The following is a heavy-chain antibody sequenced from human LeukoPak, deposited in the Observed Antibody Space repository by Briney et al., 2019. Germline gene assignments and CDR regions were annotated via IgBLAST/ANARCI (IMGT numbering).Heavy chain of an antibody. CDR2: ISSSSSYI. J-gene: IGHJ4*02. D-gene: IGHD2-15*01. CDR1: GFTFSSYS. Sequence: GGSLRLCCAASGFTFSSYSMNWVRQAPGKGLEWVSSISSSSSYIYYADSVKGRFTISRDNAKNSLYLQMNSLRAEDTAVYYCARDMGYCSGGSCYAYFDYWGQGTLVTVSS. CDR3: ARDMGYCSGGSCYAYFDY. V-gene: IGHV3-21*01.